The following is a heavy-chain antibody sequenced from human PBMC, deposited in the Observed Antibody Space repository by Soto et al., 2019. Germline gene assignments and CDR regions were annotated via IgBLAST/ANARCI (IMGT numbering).Heavy chain of an antibody. J-gene: IGHJ3*02. CDR1: GFTFSNAW. D-gene: IGHD2-21*02. V-gene: IGHV3-15*07. CDR2: IKSKTDGGTT. Sequence: GGSLRLSCAASGFTFSNAWMNWVRQAPGKGLEWVGRIKSKTDGGTTDYAAPVKGRFTISRDDSKNTLYLQMNSLKTEDTAVYYCTTVAPKELTAEGRGAFDIWGQGTMVTVSS. CDR3: TTVAPKELTAEGRGAFDI.